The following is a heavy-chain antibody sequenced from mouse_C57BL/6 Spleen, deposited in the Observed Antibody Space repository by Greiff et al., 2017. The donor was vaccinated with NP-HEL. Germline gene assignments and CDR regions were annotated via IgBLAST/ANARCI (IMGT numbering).Heavy chain of an antibody. J-gene: IGHJ4*01. Sequence: QVQLQQPGAELVKPGASVKVSCKASGYTFTSYWMHWVKQRPGQGLEWIGRIHPSDSDTNYNQKFKGKATLTVDKSSSTAYMQLSSLTSEDSAVYYCAISNWAYAMDYWGQGTSVTVSS. V-gene: IGHV1-74*01. CDR2: IHPSDSDT. CDR1: GYTFTSYW. CDR3: AISNWAYAMDY. D-gene: IGHD4-1*01.